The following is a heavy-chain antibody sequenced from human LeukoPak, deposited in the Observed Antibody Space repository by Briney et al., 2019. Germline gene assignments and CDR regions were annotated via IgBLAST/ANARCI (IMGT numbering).Heavy chain of an antibody. V-gene: IGHV1-69*05. CDR2: IIPIFGTA. CDR1: GGTCSSYA. J-gene: IGHJ4*02. Sequence: SVKVSCKASGGTCSSYAISWVRQAPGQGLEWMGGIIPIFGTANYAQKFQGRVTITTDESTSTAYMELSRLTSDDTAVYYCATYPEDGSSSLELGYWGQGTLVTVSS. D-gene: IGHD6-6*01. CDR3: ATYPEDGSSSLELGY.